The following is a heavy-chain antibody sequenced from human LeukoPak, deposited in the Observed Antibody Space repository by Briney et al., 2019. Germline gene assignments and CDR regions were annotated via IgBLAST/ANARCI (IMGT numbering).Heavy chain of an antibody. D-gene: IGHD1-26*01. CDR1: GYSFTNYW. CDR3: ASQVGATGGKGFDC. CDR2: IRPGNSET. V-gene: IGHV5-51*01. J-gene: IGHJ4*02. Sequence: GESLKISCQGSGYSFTNYWIGWVRQMPGKGLEWMGIIRPGNSETRYSPSFQGQVTNSVDRSISTAYLQWSSLRASDTAMYYCASQVGATGGKGFDCWGQGTLVTVSS.